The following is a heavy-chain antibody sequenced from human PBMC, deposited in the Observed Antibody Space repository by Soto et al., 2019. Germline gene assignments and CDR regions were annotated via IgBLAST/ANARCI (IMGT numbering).Heavy chain of an antibody. CDR2: IYYSGST. CDR3: ARAAGGGSGYYDAFDI. CDR1: GGSISSYY. J-gene: IGHJ3*02. V-gene: IGHV4-59*01. Sequence: QVQLQESGPGLVKPSETLSLTCTVSGGSISSYYWSWIRQPPGKGLEWIGYIYYSGSTNYNPSLKSRVTISVDTSKNQFSLKLSSVTAADTAVYYCARAAGGGSGYYDAFDIWGQGTMVTVSS. D-gene: IGHD3-22*01.